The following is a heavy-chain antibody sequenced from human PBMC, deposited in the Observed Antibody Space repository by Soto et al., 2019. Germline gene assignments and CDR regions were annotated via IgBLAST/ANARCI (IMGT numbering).Heavy chain of an antibody. CDR2: IIPMFGTP. CDR1: GGAFNNYI. Sequence: QVQLVQSGAEVKKPGSSVKVSCKASGGAFNNYIFDWVRQAPGQGLEWMGGIIPMFGTPKYAQTFQDRITISADVSTGTAYMELTSLRFDDTAIYYCARGRHQPPVGLYFDSWGEGTRVTVSS. V-gene: IGHV1-69*01. D-gene: IGHD1-26*01. J-gene: IGHJ4*02. CDR3: ARGRHQPPVGLYFDS.